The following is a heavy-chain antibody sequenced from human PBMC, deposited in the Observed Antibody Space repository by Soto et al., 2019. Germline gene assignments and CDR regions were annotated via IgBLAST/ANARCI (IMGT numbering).Heavy chain of an antibody. CDR3: ARGDSDKTFDY. Sequence: SETLSLTCAVYGGSFSGYYWSWIRQPPGKGLEWIGEINHSGSTNYNPSLKSRVTISVDTSKNQFSLKLSSVTAADTAVYYCARGDSDKTFDYWGQGTLVTVSS. CDR2: INHSGST. D-gene: IGHD2-21*02. J-gene: IGHJ4*02. CDR1: GGSFSGYY. V-gene: IGHV4-34*01.